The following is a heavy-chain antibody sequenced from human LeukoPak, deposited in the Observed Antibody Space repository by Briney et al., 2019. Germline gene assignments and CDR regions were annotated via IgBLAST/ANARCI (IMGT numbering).Heavy chain of an antibody. CDR2: ISGSGGST. V-gene: IGHV3-23*01. J-gene: IGHJ4*02. D-gene: IGHD3-22*01. CDR1: GFTFSSYA. Sequence: GGSLRLSCAAPGFTFSSYAMSWVRQAPGKGLEWVSAISGSGGSTYYADSVKGRFTISRGNSKNTLYLQMNSLRAEDTAVYYCAKVGPYTYYYDSSVYYPFDYWGQGTLVTVSS. CDR3: AKVGPYTYYYDSSVYYPFDY.